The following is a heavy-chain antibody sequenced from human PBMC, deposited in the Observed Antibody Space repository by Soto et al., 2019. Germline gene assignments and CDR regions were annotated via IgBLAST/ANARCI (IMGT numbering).Heavy chain of an antibody. J-gene: IGHJ6*02. CDR3: ARERELGFLSYCINGICSQYGMDV. D-gene: IGHD2-8*01. CDR1: GFTFSSYA. CDR2: ISYDGSNT. V-gene: IGHV3-30-3*01. Sequence: GGSLRLSCAASGFTFSSYAMHWVRQAPGKGLEWVAVISYDGSNTYYADSVKGRFTISRDNSKTTLYLQMNSLRAEDTAVYYCARERELGFLSYCINGICSQYGMDVWGQGATVTVSS.